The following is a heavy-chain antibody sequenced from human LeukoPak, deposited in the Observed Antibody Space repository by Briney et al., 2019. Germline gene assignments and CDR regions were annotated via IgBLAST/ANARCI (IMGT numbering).Heavy chain of an antibody. V-gene: IGHV3-30*02. Sequence: GGSLRLSCAASGFTFSSYGMHWVRQAPGKGLEWVAFIRYDGSNKYYADSVKGRFTISRDNSKNTLYLQMNSLRAEDTAVYYCARPIQSSGGFDYWGQGTLVTVSS. J-gene: IGHJ4*02. CDR2: IRYDGSNK. CDR3: ARPIQSSGGFDY. D-gene: IGHD2-21*01. CDR1: GFTFSSYG.